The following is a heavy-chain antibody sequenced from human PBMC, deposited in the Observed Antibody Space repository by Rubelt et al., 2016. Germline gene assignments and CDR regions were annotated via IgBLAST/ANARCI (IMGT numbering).Heavy chain of an antibody. CDR2: ITASGGSP. CDR3: ARSRAGTYSPLDS. Sequence: EMQLVESGGGLVQPGGSLRLSCAASGFTFSNYAMTWVRQAPGKGLEWVSSITASGGSPYFAESVKGRFSISKDNSKNTLYLEMNSLRAEDTAVYYCARSRAGTYSPLDSWGQGTLVTVSS. D-gene: IGHD3-10*01. CDR1: GFTFSNYA. J-gene: IGHJ4*02. V-gene: IGHV3-23*04.